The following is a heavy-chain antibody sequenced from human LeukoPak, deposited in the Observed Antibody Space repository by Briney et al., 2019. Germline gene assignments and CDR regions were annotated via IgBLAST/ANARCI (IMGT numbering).Heavy chain of an antibody. CDR2: INPNSGGT. V-gene: IGHV1-2*02. CDR1: GYTFTGYY. D-gene: IGHD3-9*01. CDR3: ARGPSSYYDILTGYYRPYYFDY. Sequence: ASVKVSCKASGYTFTGYYMHWVRQAPGQGLEWMGWINPNSGGTNYAQKFQGRVTMTRDTSISTAYMELSRLRSDDTAVYYCARGPSSYYDILTGYYRPYYFDYWGQGTLVTVSS. J-gene: IGHJ4*02.